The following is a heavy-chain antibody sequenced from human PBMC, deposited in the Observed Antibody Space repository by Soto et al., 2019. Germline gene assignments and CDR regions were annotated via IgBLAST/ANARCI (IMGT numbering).Heavy chain of an antibody. V-gene: IGHV3-23*01. CDR1: GFTFSSYA. D-gene: IGHD3-3*01. CDR2: ISGSGGST. CDR3: AKDRGGGFWSGYPGYYFDY. Sequence: EVQLLESGGGLVQPGGSLRLSCAASGFTFSSYAMSWVRQAPGKGLEWVSAISGSGGSTYYADSVKGRFTISRDNSKNTLYLQMNSLRAEYTAVYYCAKDRGGGFWSGYPGYYFDYWGQGTLVTVSS. J-gene: IGHJ4*02.